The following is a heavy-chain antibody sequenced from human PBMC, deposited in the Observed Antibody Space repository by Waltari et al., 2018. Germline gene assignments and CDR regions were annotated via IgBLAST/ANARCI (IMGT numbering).Heavy chain of an antibody. CDR3: AREPSPDSSGYFYYYMDV. CDR2: INREGSGT. V-gene: IGHV3-74*01. CDR1: GFTFSRYW. D-gene: IGHD3-22*01. J-gene: IGHJ6*03. Sequence: EVQLVESGGGLVQPGGSLRLSCAASGFTFSRYWMHWVRQAPGKGLVWVSRINREGSGTSYADSVKGRFTISRDNAENTLYLQLNSLRVEDTAVYYCAREPSPDSSGYFYYYMDVWGKGTTVTVSS.